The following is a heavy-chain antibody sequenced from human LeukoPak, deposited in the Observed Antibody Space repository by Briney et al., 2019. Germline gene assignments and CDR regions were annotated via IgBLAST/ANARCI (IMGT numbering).Heavy chain of an antibody. Sequence: SETLSLTCTVSGGSISSYYWSWIRQPPGKGLEWIGYISFSGSTNYNPSLKSRVTISVDTSKNQFSLKSTSVTAADTAVYYCARDVSGNYFDYWGQGTLVTVSS. D-gene: IGHD1-26*01. CDR2: ISFSGST. CDR1: GGSISSYY. V-gene: IGHV4-59*01. J-gene: IGHJ4*02. CDR3: ARDVSGNYFDY.